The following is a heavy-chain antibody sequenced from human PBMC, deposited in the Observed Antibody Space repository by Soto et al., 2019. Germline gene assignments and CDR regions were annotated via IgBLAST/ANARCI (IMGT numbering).Heavy chain of an antibody. D-gene: IGHD3-22*01. J-gene: IGHJ1*01. CDR2: IYYSGST. Sequence: QVQLQESGPGLVKPSQTLSLTCTVSGGSISTGGYYWSWIRQHPGKGLECIGYIYYSGSTYYNPSLKSRVTISVDKAKNQFSLKMSYVTAADTAVYYCATNGDYYDTSGPKYFPHWGQGTLVTVSS. CDR3: ATNGDYYDTSGPKYFPH. V-gene: IGHV4-31*03. CDR1: GGSISTGGYY.